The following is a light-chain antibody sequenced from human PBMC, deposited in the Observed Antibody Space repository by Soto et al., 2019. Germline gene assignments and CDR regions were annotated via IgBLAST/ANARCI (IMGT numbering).Light chain of an antibody. V-gene: IGKV1-33*01. CDR3: QQYDNLPSIT. CDR1: QDISNY. J-gene: IGKJ5*01. CDR2: DAS. Sequence: DIQMTQSPSSLSASVGDRVTITCQASQDISNYLNWYQQKPGTAPKLLIYDASNLETGVPSRFSGSRSGTDFTFTISNLQPEDIATYYCQQYDNLPSITFGQGTRLEIK.